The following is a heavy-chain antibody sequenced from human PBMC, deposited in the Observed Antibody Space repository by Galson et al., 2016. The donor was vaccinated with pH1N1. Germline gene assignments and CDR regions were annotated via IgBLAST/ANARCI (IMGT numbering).Heavy chain of an antibody. V-gene: IGHV1-18*01. CDR1: GYTFTNYG. CDR2: ISAYNGNT. CDR3: ARDPWGSSSWYDY. D-gene: IGHD6-13*01. J-gene: IGHJ4*02. Sequence: SVKVSCKASGYTFTNYGISWVRQAPGQGPEWMGWISAYNGNTSYAQKLQGRVTMTTDTSTSTAYMELRSLRSDDTAVYYCARDPWGSSSWYDYWGQGTLVTVSS.